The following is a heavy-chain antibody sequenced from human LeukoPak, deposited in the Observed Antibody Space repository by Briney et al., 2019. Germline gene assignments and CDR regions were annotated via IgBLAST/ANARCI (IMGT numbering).Heavy chain of an antibody. CDR3: ARREGFFDY. CDR1: GGSFSGFY. J-gene: IGHJ4*02. Sequence: SETLSLTCTVSGGSFSGFYWSWIRQPPGKGLEWIGYIHYTGTTNYNPSLKSQVTISADTSKSQFSLKLSSVTAADTAVYYCARREGFFDYWGQGTPVTVSS. V-gene: IGHV4-59*08. CDR2: IHYTGTT.